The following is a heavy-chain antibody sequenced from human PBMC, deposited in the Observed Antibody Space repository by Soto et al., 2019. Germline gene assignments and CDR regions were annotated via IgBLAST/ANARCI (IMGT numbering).Heavy chain of an antibody. CDR3: AKGRPCGDLDW. CDR2: ISGSGGST. D-gene: IGHD2-21*01. Sequence: GSLGLACAASGFTLRSSAINWVRKTPGKGPEWVSGISGSGGSTYYADSVKGRFTISRDNSKNTLYLQMNSVRAEDTVVYYCAKGRPCGDLDWWGQGTLVTVSS. CDR1: GFTLRSSA. V-gene: IGHV3-23*01. J-gene: IGHJ4*02.